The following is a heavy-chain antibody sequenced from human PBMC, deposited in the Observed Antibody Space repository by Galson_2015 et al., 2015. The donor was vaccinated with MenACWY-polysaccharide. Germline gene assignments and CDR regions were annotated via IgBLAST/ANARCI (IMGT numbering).Heavy chain of an antibody. D-gene: IGHD3-3*01. CDR3: TKSWSGSDT. CDR2: ISSGSGYI. Sequence: SLRLSCAASGFIFSSNNMNWFRQAPGKGLEWVSSISSGSGYIHYADSVRGRFTISRDNAKNSLHLQMSSLRAEDTAVYYCTKSWSGSDTWGQGTLVTVSS. J-gene: IGHJ5*02. CDR1: GFIFSSNN. V-gene: IGHV3-21*01.